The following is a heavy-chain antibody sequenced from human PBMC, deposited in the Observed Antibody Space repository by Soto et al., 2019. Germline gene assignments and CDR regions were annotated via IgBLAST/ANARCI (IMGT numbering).Heavy chain of an antibody. CDR1: GYTFTSYA. D-gene: IGHD2-15*01. CDR3: ATGDCSGGSCYSDFDY. CDR2: INAGNGNT. Sequence: EASVKVSCKASGYTFTSYAMHWVRQAPGQRLEWMGWINAGNGNTKYSQKFQGRVTITRDTSASTAYMELSSLRSEDTAVYYCATGDCSGGSCYSDFDYWGQGTLVTVSS. V-gene: IGHV1-3*01. J-gene: IGHJ4*02.